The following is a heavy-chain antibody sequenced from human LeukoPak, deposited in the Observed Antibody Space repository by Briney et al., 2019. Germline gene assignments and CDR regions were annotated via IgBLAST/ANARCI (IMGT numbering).Heavy chain of an antibody. CDR2: INHSGST. J-gene: IGHJ5*02. CDR3: ARGGYQLLYGRIVRFDP. CDR1: GGSFSGYY. D-gene: IGHD2-2*02. Sequence: SETLSLTCAVYGGSFSGYYWSWIRQPPGKGLEWIGEINHSGSTNYNPSLKSRVTISVDTSKNQFSLKLSSVTAADTAVYYCARGGYQLLYGRIVRFDPWGQGTLATVSS. V-gene: IGHV4-34*01.